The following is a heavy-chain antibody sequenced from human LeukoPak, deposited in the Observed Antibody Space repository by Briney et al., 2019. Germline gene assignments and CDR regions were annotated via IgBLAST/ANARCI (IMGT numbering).Heavy chain of an antibody. V-gene: IGHV3-30*18. CDR3: AKDRRYFDWSFDY. Sequence: GGSLRLSCAASGFTFSSYGMHWVRQAPGKGLEWVAVISYDGSNKYYADSVKGRFTISRDNSKNTLYLQMNSLRAEDTAVYYCAKDRRYFDWSFDYWGQGTLVTVSS. CDR2: ISYDGSNK. J-gene: IGHJ4*02. CDR1: GFTFSSYG. D-gene: IGHD3-9*01.